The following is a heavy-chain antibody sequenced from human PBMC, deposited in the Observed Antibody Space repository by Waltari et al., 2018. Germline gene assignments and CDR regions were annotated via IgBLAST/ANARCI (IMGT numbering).Heavy chain of an antibody. CDR1: GFTFSSYG. Sequence: QVQLVESGGGVVQPGGSLRLSCAASGFTFSSYGMHWVRQAPGKGLEWVAFIRYDGSNKYYADSVKSRFTISRDNSKNTLYLQMNSLRAEDTAVYYCAKDVGRFRETNWFDPWGQGTLVTVSS. V-gene: IGHV3-30*02. J-gene: IGHJ5*02. CDR3: AKDVGRFRETNWFDP. CDR2: IRYDGSNK. D-gene: IGHD3-10*01.